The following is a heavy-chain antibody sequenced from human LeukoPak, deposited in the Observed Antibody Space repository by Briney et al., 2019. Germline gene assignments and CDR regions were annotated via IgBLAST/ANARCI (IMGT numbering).Heavy chain of an antibody. CDR3: AKGVQYGRFDP. D-gene: IGHD3-10*01. Sequence: GGSLRLSCAASGFTFDDYAMHWVRQAPGKGLEWVSGISWNSGSIGYADSVKGRLTISRDNAKNSLYLQMNSLRAEDTALYYCAKGVQYGRFDPWGQGTLVTVSS. V-gene: IGHV3-9*01. CDR1: GFTFDDYA. CDR2: ISWNSGSI. J-gene: IGHJ5*02.